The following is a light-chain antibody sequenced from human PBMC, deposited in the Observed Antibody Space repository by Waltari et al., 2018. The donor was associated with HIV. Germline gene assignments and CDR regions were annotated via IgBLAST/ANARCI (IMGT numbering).Light chain of an antibody. CDR1: QSISSY. V-gene: IGKV1-39*01. CDR2: AAS. J-gene: IGKJ5*01. Sequence: DIQMTQSPSSLSASVGDRVTITCRASQSISSYLNWYQQNPGKVPKLLIYAASTLQSGVPSRFSGSGSATDFTLTISSLQPEDFATYYCQQSYSIPNTFGQGTRLEIK. CDR3: QQSYSIPNT.